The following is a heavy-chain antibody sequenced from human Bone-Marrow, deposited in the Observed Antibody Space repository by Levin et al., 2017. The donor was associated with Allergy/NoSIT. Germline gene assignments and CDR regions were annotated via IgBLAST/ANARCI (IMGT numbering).Heavy chain of an antibody. V-gene: IGHV3-11*03. D-gene: IGHD3-10*01. CDR2: ISGSSTYR. CDR1: GFTFSDFY. Sequence: AGGSLRLSCAASGFTFSDFYMSWIRQAPGKGLEWISYISGSSTYRDYVESVKGRFTISRDNARKSLYLQMDSLRAEDTAIYYCATYGSGSPDAFHIWGQGTMVTVSS. CDR3: ATYGSGSPDAFHI. J-gene: IGHJ3*02.